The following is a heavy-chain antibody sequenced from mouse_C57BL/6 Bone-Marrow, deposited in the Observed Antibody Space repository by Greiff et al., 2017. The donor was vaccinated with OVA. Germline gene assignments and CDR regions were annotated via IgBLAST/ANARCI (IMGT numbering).Heavy chain of an antibody. CDR1: GYAFSSSW. J-gene: IGHJ2*01. Sequence: QVQLQQSGPELVKPGASVKISCKASGYAFSSSWMNWVKQRPGKGLEWIGRIYPGDGDTNYNGKFKGKATLTADKSSSTAYMQLSSLTSEDSAVYFCARDGRQTFDYWGQGTTLTVSS. D-gene: IGHD1-1*01. CDR2: IYPGDGDT. CDR3: ARDGRQTFDY. V-gene: IGHV1-82*01.